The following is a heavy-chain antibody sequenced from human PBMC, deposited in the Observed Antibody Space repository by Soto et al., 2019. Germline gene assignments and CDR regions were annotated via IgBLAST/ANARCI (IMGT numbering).Heavy chain of an antibody. V-gene: IGHV5-51*01. CDR2: ISLDDSET. Sequence: GESLKISCKASGDTFSSFWIAWVRQEPEKGLEWMGTISLDDSETTYSPSFQGQVTISADKSLNAAYLQWNSLKASDTAIFYCAKSDYFHTSGSLYGLDVWGQGTTVTVS. CDR3: AKSDYFHTSGSLYGLDV. CDR1: GDTFSSFW. J-gene: IGHJ6*02. D-gene: IGHD3-22*01.